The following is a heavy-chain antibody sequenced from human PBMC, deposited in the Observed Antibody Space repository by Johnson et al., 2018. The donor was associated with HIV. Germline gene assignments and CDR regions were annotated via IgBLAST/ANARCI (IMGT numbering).Heavy chain of an antibody. Sequence: QVQLVESGGGLIQPGGSLRLSCAASGFTVSSTYMSWVRQAPGKGLEWVAVISYDGSTKYYADSVKGRFTISRDNSKNTLYLQMNSLRAEDTAVYYCARDPAIRWSEWDSSGYYSPDAFDIWGQGTMVTVSS. V-gene: IGHV3-30*14. CDR1: GFTVSSTY. CDR3: ARDPAIRWSEWDSSGYYSPDAFDI. D-gene: IGHD3-22*01. J-gene: IGHJ3*02. CDR2: ISYDGSTK.